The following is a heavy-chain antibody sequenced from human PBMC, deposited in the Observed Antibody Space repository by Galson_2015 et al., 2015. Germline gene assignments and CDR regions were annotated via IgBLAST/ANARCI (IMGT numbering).Heavy chain of an antibody. V-gene: IGHV3-15*01. J-gene: IGHJ5*02. D-gene: IGHD6-25*01. CDR1: GFTFSDDW. CDR3: IIHPHRSVET. CDR2: IKSKTDGGTT. Sequence: SLRLSCAASGFTFSDDWMAWVRQAPGKGLEWVGRIKSKTDGGTTDYAAPLKDRFIISRDDSKNMVYVDMKSLTTDDTALYYCIIHPHRSVETWGQGTLVTVSS.